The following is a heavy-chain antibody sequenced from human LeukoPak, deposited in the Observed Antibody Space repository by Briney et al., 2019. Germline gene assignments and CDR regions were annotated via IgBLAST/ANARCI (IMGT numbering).Heavy chain of an antibody. D-gene: IGHD4/OR15-4a*01. J-gene: IGHJ3*01. Sequence: ASVKVSCKAYGYTFTKYGINWVRQAPGQGLQWVGRMNTNAERPIYAQDFTGRFVLSLDTSVSSAYLQISGLKADDTAVYYCARDLSQGWMVQVDDPFHAWGQGTILSASA. CDR2: MNTNAERP. V-gene: IGHV7-4-1*02. CDR3: ARDLSQGWMVQVDDPFHA. CDR1: GYTFTKYG.